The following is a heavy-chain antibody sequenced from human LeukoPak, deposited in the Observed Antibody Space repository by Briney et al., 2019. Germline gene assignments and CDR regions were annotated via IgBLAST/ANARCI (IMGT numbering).Heavy chain of an antibody. J-gene: IGHJ3*02. CDR3: GRHGGATMVRGVLVDAFDI. V-gene: IGHV4-59*08. CDR1: GGSISSYY. Sequence: SETLSLTCTVSGGSISSYYWSWIRQPPGKGLEGIGYIFHGGSNNYNPSLKSRVTISVDTSKNQFSLKLSSVTAADTAVYYCGRHGGATMVRGVLVDAFDIWGQGTMVIVSS. CDR2: IFHGGSN. D-gene: IGHD3-10*01.